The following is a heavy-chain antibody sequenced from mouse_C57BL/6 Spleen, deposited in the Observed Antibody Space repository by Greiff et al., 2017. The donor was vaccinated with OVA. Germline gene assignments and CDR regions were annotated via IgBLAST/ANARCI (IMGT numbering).Heavy chain of an antibody. J-gene: IGHJ3*01. D-gene: IGHD2-5*01. CDR1: GFTFSDAW. V-gene: IGHV6-6*01. CDR3: TRLYSNYASWFAY. Sequence: EVKLVESGGGLVQPGGSMKLSCAASGFTFSDAWMDWVRQSPEKGLEWVAEIRNKANNHATYYAESVKGRFTISRDDSKSSVYLQMNSLRAEDTGIYYCTRLYSNYASWFAYWGQGTLVTVSA. CDR2: IRNKANNHAT.